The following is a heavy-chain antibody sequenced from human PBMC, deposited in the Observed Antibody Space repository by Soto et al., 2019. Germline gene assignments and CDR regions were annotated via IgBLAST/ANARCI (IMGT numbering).Heavy chain of an antibody. D-gene: IGHD2-8*02. CDR2: ISSVGSNV. CDR3: AKDCTGPGSCEDYFDY. J-gene: IGHJ4*02. V-gene: IGHV3-30*18. CDR1: GFTFSSYG. Sequence: QVQLVESGGGVVQPGRSLRLSCAASGFTFSSYGMHWVRQAPGKGLEWVASISSVGSNVYYGDSVKGRFTISRDNSKITLYLQMNSLRAEDTAVYYCAKDCTGPGSCEDYFDYWGQGTRVTVSS.